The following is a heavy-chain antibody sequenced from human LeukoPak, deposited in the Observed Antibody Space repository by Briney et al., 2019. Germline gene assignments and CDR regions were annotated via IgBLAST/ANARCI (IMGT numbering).Heavy chain of an antibody. V-gene: IGHV4-39*01. Sequence: PSETLSLTCTVSVGSISSSSYYWGWIRQPPGKGLEWIGSIYYSGSTYYNPSLKSRVTISVDTSKNQFSLKLSSVTAEDTAVYSCARPRGYYEVNGLDHWGQGTLVTVSS. D-gene: IGHD3-3*01. CDR1: VGSISSSSYY. CDR2: IYYSGST. J-gene: IGHJ5*02. CDR3: ARPRGYYEVNGLDH.